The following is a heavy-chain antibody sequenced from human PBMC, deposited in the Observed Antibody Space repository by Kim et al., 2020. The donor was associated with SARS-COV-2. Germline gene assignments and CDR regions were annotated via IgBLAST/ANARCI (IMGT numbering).Heavy chain of an antibody. Sequence: GNERYYVDSVKGRFTISRDNSKNSLFLQMDCLRAEDTAVYYCATKDFLDYWGQGALVTVSS. V-gene: IGHV3-7*01. J-gene: IGHJ4*02. CDR2: GNER. D-gene: IGHD2-15*01. CDR3: ATKDFLDY.